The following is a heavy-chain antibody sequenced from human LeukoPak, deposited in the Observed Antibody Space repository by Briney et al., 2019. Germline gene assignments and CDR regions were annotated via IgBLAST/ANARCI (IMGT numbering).Heavy chain of an antibody. Sequence: SETLSLTCAVYGGSFSGYYWTWIRQPPGKGLEWIGYIYYSGSTNYNPSLKSRVTISVDTSKNQFSLKLSSVTAADTAVYYCARLRYYDSGLDYWGQGTLVTVSS. CDR2: IYYSGST. D-gene: IGHD3-22*01. J-gene: IGHJ4*02. CDR3: ARLRYYDSGLDY. V-gene: IGHV4-59*08. CDR1: GGSFSGYY.